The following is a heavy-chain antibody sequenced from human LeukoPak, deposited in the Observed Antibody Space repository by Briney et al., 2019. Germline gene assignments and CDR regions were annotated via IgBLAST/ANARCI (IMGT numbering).Heavy chain of an antibody. V-gene: IGHV3-23*01. CDR2: ISGSGGST. Sequence: GGSLRLSCAASGFTFNNYAMSWVHQAPRKGLEWVSAISGSGGSTFYADSVKGRFTISRDSSKNTLFLQVNSLRAEDTAVYYCAKETQLTVSALFDYWGQGTLVTVSS. J-gene: IGHJ4*02. CDR3: AKETQLTVSALFDY. D-gene: IGHD1-1*01. CDR1: GFTFNNYA.